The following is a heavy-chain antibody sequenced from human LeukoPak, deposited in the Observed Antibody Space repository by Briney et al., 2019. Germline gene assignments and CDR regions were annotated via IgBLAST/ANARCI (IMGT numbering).Heavy chain of an antibody. CDR3: AKDRYDSGWRLNDY. V-gene: IGHV3-23*01. CDR1: GPTFTSYA. Sequence: GRSLRLSCAASGPTFTSYAMSWVRQAPGKGLEWVSAISGIGGSTYYADSVKGRFTISRDNSKNTLYLQMNSLRAEDTAIYYCAKDRYDSGWRLNDYWGQGTLVTVSS. J-gene: IGHJ4*02. D-gene: IGHD6-19*01. CDR2: ISGIGGST.